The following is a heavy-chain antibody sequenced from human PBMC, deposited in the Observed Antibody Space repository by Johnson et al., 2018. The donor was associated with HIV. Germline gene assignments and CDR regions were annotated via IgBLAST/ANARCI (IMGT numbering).Heavy chain of an antibody. D-gene: IGHD2-15*01. CDR3: TRVSSTSWALDS. V-gene: IGHV3-53*01. J-gene: IGHJ3*02. CDR1: GFSISSNY. Sequence: VQLVESGGGLIQPGGSLRLSCKASGFSISSNYMSWVRQPPGKGLEWVSVIYSGGDTYYSDSVMGRFTISRDTSKNTLYLQMNSLRGDDTAVYYCTRVSSTSWALDSWGQGTLVTVSS. CDR2: IYSGGDT.